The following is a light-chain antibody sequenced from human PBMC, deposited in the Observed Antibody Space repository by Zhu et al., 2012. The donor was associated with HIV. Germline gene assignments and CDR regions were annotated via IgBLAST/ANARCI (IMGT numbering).Light chain of an antibody. CDR2: GAS. Sequence: EIVLTQSPGTLSLSPGERATLSCRASQSVSRTYLAWYQQKPGQAPRPLIYGASNRPTGIPDRFSGSGSGTDFTLTITRVEPEDFAVYYCQHYGGSPPITFGQGTRLEIK. CDR3: QHYGGSPPIT. J-gene: IGKJ5*01. V-gene: IGKV3-20*01. CDR1: QSVSRTY.